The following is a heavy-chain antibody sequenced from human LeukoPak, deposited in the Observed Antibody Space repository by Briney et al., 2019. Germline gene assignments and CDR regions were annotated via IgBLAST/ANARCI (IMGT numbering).Heavy chain of an antibody. CDR1: GGSFSGYY. Sequence: PSETLSLTCAVYGGSFSGYYWSWIRQPPGKGLEWIGEINHSGSTNYNPSLKSRVTISVDRSKNQFSLKLSSVTAADTAVYYCARSTIVVVPAAEFDYWGQGTLVTVSS. V-gene: IGHV4-34*01. J-gene: IGHJ4*02. CDR3: ARSTIVVVPAAEFDY. D-gene: IGHD2-2*01. CDR2: INHSGST.